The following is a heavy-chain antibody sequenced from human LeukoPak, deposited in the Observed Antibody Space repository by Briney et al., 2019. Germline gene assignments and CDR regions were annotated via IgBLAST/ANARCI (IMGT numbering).Heavy chain of an antibody. CDR2: IYYSGTTNY. CDR3: AGSGCTSTSCYLGDY. D-gene: IGHD2-2*01. V-gene: IGHV4-59*08. CDR1: GGSISTNY. Sequence: SETLSLTCTVSGGSISTNYWSWIRQPPGKGLEWIGYIYYSGTTNYNYNPSLKSRVTISVDTSKSQFSLNLSSVTAADTAVYFCAGSGCTSTSCYLGDYWGQGTLVTVSS. J-gene: IGHJ4*02.